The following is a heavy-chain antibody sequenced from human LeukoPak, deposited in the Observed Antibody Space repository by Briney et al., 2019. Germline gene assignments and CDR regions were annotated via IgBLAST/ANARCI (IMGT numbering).Heavy chain of an antibody. Sequence: ASVKVSCKTSGYTXTNYYIHWVRRAPRQGLEWMGKRNTSGGSTSYPQKFQGRVTMTRDTSTTTVYMELSTLSSEDTAIYYCARGYCSGGGCSVLDAFDGWGQGTMVTVSS. V-gene: IGHV1-46*01. J-gene: IGHJ3*01. CDR3: ARGYCSGGGCSVLDAFDG. D-gene: IGHD2-15*01. CDR2: RNTSGGST. CDR1: GYTXTNYY.